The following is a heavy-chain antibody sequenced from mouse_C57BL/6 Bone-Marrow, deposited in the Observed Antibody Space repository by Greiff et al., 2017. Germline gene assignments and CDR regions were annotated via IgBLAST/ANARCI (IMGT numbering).Heavy chain of an antibody. CDR1: GFNIKDDY. CDR3: TTPYGNYDAMDY. D-gene: IGHD2-1*01. V-gene: IGHV14-4*01. J-gene: IGHJ4*01. CDR2: IDPENGDT. Sequence: VQLQQSGAELVRPGASVKLSCTASGFNIKDDYMHWVKQRPEQGLEWIGWIDPENGDTEDASKFQGKATITADTSSNTAYLQLSSLTSEDTAVYYCTTPYGNYDAMDYWGQGTSVTVSS.